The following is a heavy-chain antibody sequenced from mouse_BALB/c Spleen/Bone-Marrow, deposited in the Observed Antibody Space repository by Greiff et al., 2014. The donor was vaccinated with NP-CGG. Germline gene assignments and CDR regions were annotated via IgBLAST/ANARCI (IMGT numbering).Heavy chain of an antibody. CDR3: ATYYYGSSLFAY. D-gene: IGHD1-1*01. Sequence: VQLQQSGAELVKPGASVKLSCTASGFNIKNTYIHWVKQRPEQGLEWIGRIDPANVNTKYDPKFRGKATITADTSSNTAYLQLSSLTSEDTAVYYCATYYYGSSLFAYWGQGTLVTVSA. CDR1: GFNIKNTY. J-gene: IGHJ3*01. CDR2: IDPANVNT. V-gene: IGHV14-3*02.